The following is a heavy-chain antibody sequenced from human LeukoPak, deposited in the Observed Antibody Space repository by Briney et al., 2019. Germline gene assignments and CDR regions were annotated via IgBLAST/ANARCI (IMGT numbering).Heavy chain of an antibody. CDR3: ARDPYDFLTGRYSGSGGDY. Sequence: ASVKVSCKDSGYTFSSYGISWVRQAPGQGLEWMGWISGYNANTKYAQKLQGRVTMTTDTSTSTVLMELRSLRADDTAVYYCARDPYDFLTGRYSGSGGDYWGQGTLVTVSS. J-gene: IGHJ4*02. V-gene: IGHV1-18*01. CDR2: ISGYNANT. D-gene: IGHD3-9*01. CDR1: GYTFSSYG.